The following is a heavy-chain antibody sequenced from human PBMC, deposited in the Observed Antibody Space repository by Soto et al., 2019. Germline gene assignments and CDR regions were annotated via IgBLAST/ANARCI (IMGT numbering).Heavy chain of an antibody. D-gene: IGHD6-13*01. Sequence: EVQLVESGGGLIQPGGSLRLSCAASGFTVSSNYMSWVRQAPGKGLEWVSVIYSGGSTYYADSVKGRFTISRDNSKNTLYLQMNSLRAEDTAVYYCAMEDIAAAEGADYWGQGTLVTVSS. CDR2: IYSGGST. V-gene: IGHV3-53*01. J-gene: IGHJ4*02. CDR1: GFTVSSNY. CDR3: AMEDIAAAEGADY.